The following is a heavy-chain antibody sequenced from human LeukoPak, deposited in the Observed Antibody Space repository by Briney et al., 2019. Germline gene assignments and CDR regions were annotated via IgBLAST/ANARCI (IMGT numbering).Heavy chain of an antibody. Sequence: GGSLRLSCAASGFTFSNAWMSWVRQAPGKGLEWVGRIKASPHGGTTDYAAPVKGRFTISRDDSKNTLYLQMNSLKTEDTAVYYCTTDGVGIEGATFDYWGQGTLVTVSS. J-gene: IGHJ4*02. CDR1: GFTFSNAW. CDR3: TTDGVGIEGATFDY. D-gene: IGHD1-26*01. V-gene: IGHV3-15*01. CDR2: IKASPHGGTT.